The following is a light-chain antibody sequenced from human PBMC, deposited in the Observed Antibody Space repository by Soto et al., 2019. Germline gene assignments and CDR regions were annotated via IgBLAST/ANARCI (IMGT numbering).Light chain of an antibody. CDR2: GAS. CDR1: QTIYNNY. J-gene: IGKJ1*01. CDR3: QQYGTSRT. Sequence: EIVLTQSPGTLSLSPGEGATLSCRASQTIYNNYLAWYQQKPGQAPRLLISGASNRATGIPDRFSGSGSGTDFTLTISRLESEDFAVYYCQQYGTSRTFGQGTKVDIK. V-gene: IGKV3-20*01.